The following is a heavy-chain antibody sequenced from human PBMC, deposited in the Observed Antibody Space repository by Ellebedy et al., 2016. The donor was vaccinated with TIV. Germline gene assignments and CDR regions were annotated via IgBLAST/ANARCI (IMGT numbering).Heavy chain of an antibody. CDR1: GFTFTRYA. V-gene: IGHV3-23*01. CDR2: LSNDGGST. J-gene: IGHJ4*02. CDR3: APGKTAGGKLYFDS. Sequence: GESLKISCTASGFTFTRYAMSWVRQAPGKGLEWVSALSNDGGSTYYADSVEGRFTISRDNSKNTLYLQMNSLRVEDTAVYYCAPGKTAGGKLYFDSWGQGTLVTVSS. D-gene: IGHD6-13*01.